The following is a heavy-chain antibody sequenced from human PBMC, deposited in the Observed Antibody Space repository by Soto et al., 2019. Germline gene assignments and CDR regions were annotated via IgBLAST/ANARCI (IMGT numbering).Heavy chain of an antibody. V-gene: IGHV3-23*01. J-gene: IGHJ4*02. Sequence: GGSLRLSCAASGFTFGDYAMTWVRQAPGKGLEWVSDISDGDGDTHYADSVKGRFTTSRENSKNTLYLQMSSLRAEDAAVYYCAKGRTYFDFWGQGTLVTVSS. CDR3: AKGRTYFDF. CDR1: GFTFGDYA. CDR2: ISDGDGDT.